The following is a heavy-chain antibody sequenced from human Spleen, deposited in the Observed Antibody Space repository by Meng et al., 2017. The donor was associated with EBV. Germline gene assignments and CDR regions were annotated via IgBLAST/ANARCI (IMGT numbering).Heavy chain of an antibody. D-gene: IGHD1-26*01. J-gene: IGHJ4*02. CDR3: ARRKGGSFDY. CDR1: HDSMSSSSW. V-gene: IGHV4-4*02. CDR2: IYFYGAT. Sequence: QGQLQESGPGLVKPSGTLSLTCVVAHDSMSSSSWWTWVRQAPGKGLEWIGEIYFYGATNFTPSLKSRATMSIDTSKSQFSLDLKSVTAADTAVYYCARRKGGSFDYWGQGSLVTVSS.